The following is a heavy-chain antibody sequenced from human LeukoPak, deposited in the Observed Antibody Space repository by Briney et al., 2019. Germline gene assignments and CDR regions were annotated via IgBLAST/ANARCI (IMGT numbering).Heavy chain of an antibody. Sequence: GGSLRLSCEASGFPFNSYYVSWVRQAPGKGLEWVANIKQDGSAKYYVDSVKGRFTISRDNSKNTLSLQVSSLRTEDTAVYYCAKDRYSYAFEYSDSWGQGTLVTVSS. D-gene: IGHD5-18*01. CDR2: IKQDGSAK. CDR1: GFPFNSYY. J-gene: IGHJ4*02. CDR3: AKDRYSYAFEYSDS. V-gene: IGHV3-7*01.